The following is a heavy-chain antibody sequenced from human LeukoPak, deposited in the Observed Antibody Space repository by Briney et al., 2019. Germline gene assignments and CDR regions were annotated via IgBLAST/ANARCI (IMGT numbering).Heavy chain of an antibody. Sequence: PGGSLRLSCAASGFTVSTNYMSWVRQAPGKGLEWVSVIYSDGSTYYADSVKGRFTTSRDDSKNTLYLQMNSLRAEDTAVHYCARGRIAVAGDAFDIWGQGTMVTVSS. D-gene: IGHD6-19*01. CDR2: IYSDGST. J-gene: IGHJ3*02. CDR3: ARGRIAVAGDAFDI. V-gene: IGHV3-53*01. CDR1: GFTVSTNY.